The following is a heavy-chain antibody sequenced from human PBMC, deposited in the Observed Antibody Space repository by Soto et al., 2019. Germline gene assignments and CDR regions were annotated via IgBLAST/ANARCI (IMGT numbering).Heavy chain of an antibody. V-gene: IGHV1-8*01. CDR2: MNPGSGDT. J-gene: IGHJ5*02. CDR3: ARMATFGSLNWFDP. CDR1: GYSFTNND. D-gene: IGHD3-16*01. Sequence: GASVKVSCKASGYSFTNNDVTWVRQATGQGLEWMGWMNPGSGDTGYAQKFQGRVTTTRDISIATAYMELSSLRSDDTAIYYCARMATFGSLNWFDPWGQGTLVTVSS.